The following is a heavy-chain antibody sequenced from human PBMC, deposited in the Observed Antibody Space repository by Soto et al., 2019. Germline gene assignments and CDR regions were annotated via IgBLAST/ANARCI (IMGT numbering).Heavy chain of an antibody. CDR3: ARCPRGAVAGGRCDY. Sequence: QVQLQQWGAGLLKPSETLSLTCAVYGGSFSGYYWSWIRQPPGKGLEWIGEINHSGSTNYNPSLTSRVTISVGTSKNQFSLKLSSVTAADTAVYYCARCPRGAVAGGRCDYWGQGTLVTVSS. CDR2: INHSGST. D-gene: IGHD6-19*01. CDR1: GGSFSGYY. J-gene: IGHJ4*02. V-gene: IGHV4-34*01.